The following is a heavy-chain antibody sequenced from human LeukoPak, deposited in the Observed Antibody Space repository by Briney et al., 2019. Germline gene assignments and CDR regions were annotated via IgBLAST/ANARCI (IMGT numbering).Heavy chain of an antibody. CDR3: ARGGYSSSWYHFDY. CDR2: IYSGGST. CDR1: GFTVSSNY. V-gene: IGHV3-53*01. Sequence: GGSLRLSCAASGFTVSSNYMSWVRQAPGKGLEWVSVIYSGGSTNYADSVKGRFTISRDDSTNTLYLQMNSLGAEDTAVYYCARGGYSSSWYHFDYWGQGTLVTVSS. D-gene: IGHD6-13*01. J-gene: IGHJ4*02.